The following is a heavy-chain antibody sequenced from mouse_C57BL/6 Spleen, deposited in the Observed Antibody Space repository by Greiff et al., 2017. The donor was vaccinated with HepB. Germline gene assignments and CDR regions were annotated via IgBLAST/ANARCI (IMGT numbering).Heavy chain of an antibody. D-gene: IGHD1-1*01. CDR2: IYPGDGDT. Sequence: VQLQQSGPELVKPGASVKISCKASGYAFSSSWMNWVKQRPGKGLEWIGRIYPGDGDTNYNGKFKGKATLTADKSSSTAYMPLSSLTSEDSAVYFCARDYGSSPDAMDYWGQGTSVTVSS. CDR3: ARDYGSSPDAMDY. CDR1: GYAFSSSW. V-gene: IGHV1-82*01. J-gene: IGHJ4*01.